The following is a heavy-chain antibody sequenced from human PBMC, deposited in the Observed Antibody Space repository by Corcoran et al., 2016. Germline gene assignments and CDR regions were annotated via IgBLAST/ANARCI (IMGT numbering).Heavy chain of an antibody. CDR1: GFSLSTGGMR. J-gene: IGHJ4*02. Sequence: QVTLKESGPALVKPTQTLTLTCTFSGFSLSTGGMRVSWIRQPPGKALEWLARIDWDDEKFYSTSLKTRLSISKDTSKNQVVLTMTNMDPVDTATDYGERSYCTTGRCYGLPSHVDYWGQGTLVTVSS. CDR2: IDWDDEK. D-gene: IGHD2-15*01. CDR3: ERSYCTTGRCYGLPSHVDY. V-gene: IGHV2-70*04.